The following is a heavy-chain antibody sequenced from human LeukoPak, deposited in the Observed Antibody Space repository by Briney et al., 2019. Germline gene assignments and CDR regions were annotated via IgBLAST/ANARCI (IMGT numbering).Heavy chain of an antibody. CDR3: AKEYSGYDFDY. J-gene: IGHJ4*02. D-gene: IGHD5-12*01. CDR2: ISGSGDNT. V-gene: IGHV3-23*01. CDR1: GFTFSGFA. Sequence: GGSLRLSCAASGFTFSGFAMSWVRRTPGKGLEWVSGISGSGDNTLYADSVKGRFTISRDNSQNTLYLQMDSLRAEDTALYYCAKEYSGYDFDYWGQGTLVTVSS.